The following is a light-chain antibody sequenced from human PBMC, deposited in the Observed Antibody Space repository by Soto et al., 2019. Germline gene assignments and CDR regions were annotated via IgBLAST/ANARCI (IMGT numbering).Light chain of an antibody. CDR1: NSDVGAYNF. CDR2: EVN. CDR3: SSFTTYNTRV. Sequence: SALAQPASVSGSPGQSIAISCTGTNSDVGAYNFVSWYQQYPGKAPKLIIHEVNNRPSGVSDRFSGSKSGNTASLTISGLQADDEADYYCSSFTTYNTRVFGTGTKVTVL. J-gene: IGLJ1*01. V-gene: IGLV2-14*01.